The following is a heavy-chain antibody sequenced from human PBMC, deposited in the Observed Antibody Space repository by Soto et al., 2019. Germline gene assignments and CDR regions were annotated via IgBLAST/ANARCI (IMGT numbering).Heavy chain of an antibody. V-gene: IGHV4-59*01. CDR2: IYYSGST. CDR3: AREDVDIVATPSGRHYYYYGMDV. J-gene: IGHJ6*02. D-gene: IGHD5-12*01. Sequence: QVQLQESGPGLVKPSETLSLTCTVSGGSISSYYWSWIRQPPGKGLEWIGYIYYSGSTNYNPSLKSRVTISVDTSKNQFALKLSSVTAADTAVYYCAREDVDIVATPSGRHYYYYGMDVWGQGTTVTVSS. CDR1: GGSISSYY.